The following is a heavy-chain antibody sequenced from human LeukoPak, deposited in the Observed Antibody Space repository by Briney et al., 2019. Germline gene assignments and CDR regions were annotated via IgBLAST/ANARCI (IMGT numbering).Heavy chain of an antibody. V-gene: IGHV3-7*01. CDR3: AREQILDDYYGSGTFDY. Sequence: GSLRLSCAASGFTFSSYWMSWVRQAPGKGLEWVANIKQDGSEKYYVDSVKGRFTISRDNAKNSLYLQMNRLRAEDTAVYYCAREQILDDYYGSGTFDYWGQGTLVTVSS. CDR1: GFTFSSYW. CDR2: IKQDGSEK. J-gene: IGHJ4*02. D-gene: IGHD3-10*01.